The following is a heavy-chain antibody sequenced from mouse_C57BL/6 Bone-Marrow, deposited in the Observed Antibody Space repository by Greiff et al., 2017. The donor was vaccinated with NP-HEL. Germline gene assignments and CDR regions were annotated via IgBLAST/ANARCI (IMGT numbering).Heavy chain of an antibody. J-gene: IGHJ3*01. CDR2: IDPETGGT. D-gene: IGHD1-1*01. V-gene: IGHV1-15*01. CDR1: GYTFTDYE. Sequence: QVQLKQSGAELVRPGASVTLSCKASGYTFTDYEMHWVKQTPVHGLEWIGAIDPETGGTAYNQKFKGKAILTADKSSSTAYMELRSLTSEDSAVYYCTRRYGSSVWFAYWGQGTLVTVSA. CDR3: TRRYGSSVWFAY.